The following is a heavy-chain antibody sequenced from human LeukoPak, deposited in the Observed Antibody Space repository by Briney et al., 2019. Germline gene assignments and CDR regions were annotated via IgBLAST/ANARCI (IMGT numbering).Heavy chain of an antibody. Sequence: PGGSLRLSCEASGFTFSDYYLSWIRQAPGKGLEWISYISGSSSHINYADSVKGRFTISRDNAKKSVYLQMDSLRVEDTDLYYCARDQIGSWWGQGTLVIVSS. CDR2: ISGSSSHI. J-gene: IGHJ4*02. D-gene: IGHD6-13*01. CDR1: GFTFSDYY. V-gene: IGHV3-11*06. CDR3: ARDQIGSW.